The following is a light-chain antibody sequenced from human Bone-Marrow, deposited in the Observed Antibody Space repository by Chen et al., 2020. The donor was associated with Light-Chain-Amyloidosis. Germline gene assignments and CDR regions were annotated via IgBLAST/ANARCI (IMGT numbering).Light chain of an antibody. Sequence: QSALSQPPSVFALPGQATTIACTGTSSYVVGDNHVSWYQQHPDKAPKLMIYEVTNRPSWVPDRFSGSKSDNTASLTISGLQTEDEADYFCSSYTITNTLVFGSGTRVTVL. J-gene: IGLJ1*01. CDR2: EVT. CDR3: SSYTITNTLV. V-gene: IGLV2-14*01. CDR1: SSYVVGDNH.